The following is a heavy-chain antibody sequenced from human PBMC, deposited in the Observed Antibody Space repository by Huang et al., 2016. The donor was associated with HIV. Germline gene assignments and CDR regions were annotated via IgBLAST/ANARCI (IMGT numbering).Heavy chain of an antibody. J-gene: IGHJ4*02. V-gene: IGHV1-3*01. CDR2: INGGNGDT. CDR1: GYTFSSHA. D-gene: IGHD3-3*01. CDR3: ARDPLDIRRHFDF. Sequence: QVQLVQSGAEVKKPGTSVKVSCKTSGYTFSSHALHWLRKAPGQRPEWMGGINGGNGDTKYSQKFQSRVTITSDTSANIGYMELNSLLSEDTAVYYCARDPLDIRRHFDFWGQGSLVTVSS.